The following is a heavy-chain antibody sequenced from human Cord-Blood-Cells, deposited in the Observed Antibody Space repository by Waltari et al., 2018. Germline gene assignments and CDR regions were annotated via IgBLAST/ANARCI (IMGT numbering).Heavy chain of an antibody. CDR3: ARDKLGMGMDI. D-gene: IGHD7-27*01. CDR1: GYTFTGYY. Sequence: QVQLVQSGAEVKKPGASVKVSCKASGYTFTGYYMHGGRQAPGQGLEWRGRINPNSGGTNYAQRFQGWVTMTRDTSISTAYRELSRLRSDDTAVYYCARDKLGMGMDIWGQGTMVTVSS. V-gene: IGHV1-2*04. J-gene: IGHJ3*02. CDR2: INPNSGGT.